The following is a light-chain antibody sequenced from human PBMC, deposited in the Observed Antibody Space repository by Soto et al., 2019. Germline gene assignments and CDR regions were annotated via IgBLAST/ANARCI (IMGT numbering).Light chain of an antibody. Sequence: EIVLTPSPATLSLSQGERATLSCRASQSVTNNYLAWYQQKPGQAPRLLIYGASPRATGILDRISGSGSGPDFTLTISRLEPEDFAVYYCQQYGSSPITFGQGPRLEIK. CDR3: QQYGSSPIT. CDR2: GAS. CDR1: QSVTNNY. J-gene: IGKJ5*01. V-gene: IGKV3-20*01.